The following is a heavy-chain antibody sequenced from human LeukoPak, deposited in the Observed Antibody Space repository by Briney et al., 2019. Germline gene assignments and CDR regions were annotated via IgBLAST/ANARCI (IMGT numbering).Heavy chain of an antibody. CDR3: ARAHTTYSGSYHGYFDY. J-gene: IGHJ4*02. CDR1: GVSISSYY. V-gene: IGHV4-59*01. CDR2: IYYSGST. D-gene: IGHD1-26*01. Sequence: PSETLSLTCTVSGVSISSYYWSWIRQPPGKGLEWIGYIYYSGSTNYNPSLKSRLTISVDTSKNQFSLKLSSVTAADTAVYYCARAHTTYSGSYHGYFDYWGQGTLVTVSS.